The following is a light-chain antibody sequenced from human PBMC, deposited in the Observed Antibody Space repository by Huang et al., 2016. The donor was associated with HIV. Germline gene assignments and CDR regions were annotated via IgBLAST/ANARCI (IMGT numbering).Light chain of an antibody. J-gene: IGKJ4*01. CDR1: QSISNN. CDR2: GAA. V-gene: IGKV3D-15*01. CDR3: QQYNDWPPVT. Sequence: EIVMTQSPVTLSVSPGERATLSCRASQSISNNLAWYQQEPGQGPRLLIYGAATSATGNTARFSGSGSGAEFTLTISSMQSEDFAVYYCQQYNDWPPVTFGGGTKVEIK.